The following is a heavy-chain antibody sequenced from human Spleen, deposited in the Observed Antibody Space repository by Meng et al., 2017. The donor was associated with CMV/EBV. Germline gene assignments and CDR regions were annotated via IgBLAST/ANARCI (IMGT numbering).Heavy chain of an antibody. CDR1: GFTFDDYA. CDR3: ARGTTYDFWQFYFDY. CDR2: ISWNSGSI. J-gene: IGHJ4*02. Sequence: SLKISCAASGFTFDDYAMSWVRQAPGKGLEWVSGISWNSGSIGYADSVKGRFTISRDNAKNSLYLQMNSLRAEDTAVYYCARGTTYDFWQFYFDYWGQGTLVTVSS. V-gene: IGHV3-9*01. D-gene: IGHD3-3*01.